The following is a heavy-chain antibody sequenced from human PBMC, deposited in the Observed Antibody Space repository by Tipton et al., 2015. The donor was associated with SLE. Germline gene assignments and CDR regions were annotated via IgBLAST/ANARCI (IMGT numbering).Heavy chain of an antibody. CDR3: ASAAWDYDSSGSGAFDI. D-gene: IGHD3-22*01. J-gene: IGHJ3*02. V-gene: IGHV4-59*01. CDR2: IYYSGST. CDR1: GGSISSDY. Sequence: TLSLTCTVSGGSISSDYWSWIRQPPGKGLEWLGDIYYSGSTNYNPSLKSRGTISVDTSKSQFSLKLSSVTAADTAVYYCASAAWDYDSSGSGAFDICGQGTMVTVSS.